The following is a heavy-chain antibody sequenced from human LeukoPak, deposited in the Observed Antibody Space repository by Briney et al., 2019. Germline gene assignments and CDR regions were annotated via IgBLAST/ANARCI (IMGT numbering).Heavy chain of an antibody. V-gene: IGHV4-61*02. CDR1: GGSISSGSYY. J-gene: IGHJ5*02. Sequence: SQTLSLTCTVSGGSISSGSYYWSWIRQPAGKGLEWIGRIYTSGSTDYNPSLRSRVTMSVDTSKNQFSLILSSVTAADTAVYYCARVGSFNWFDPWGQGTLVTVSS. CDR2: IYTSGST. CDR3: ARVGSFNWFDP.